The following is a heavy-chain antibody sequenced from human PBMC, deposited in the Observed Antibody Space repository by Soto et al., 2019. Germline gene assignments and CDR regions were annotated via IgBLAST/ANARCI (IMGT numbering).Heavy chain of an antibody. V-gene: IGHV4-39*01. CDR3: ARLMGVVTVDY. CDR2: IYYSGTT. D-gene: IGHD2-21*02. J-gene: IGHJ4*02. CDR1: GDSSTSNSYF. Sequence: SETLSLTCTVSGDSSTSNSYFWAWIRQPPGKGLEWIGSIYYSGTTYYNPSLKSRVTISVDRSKNQFSLKLSSVTAADTAVYYCARLMGVVTVDYWGQGTLVTVSS.